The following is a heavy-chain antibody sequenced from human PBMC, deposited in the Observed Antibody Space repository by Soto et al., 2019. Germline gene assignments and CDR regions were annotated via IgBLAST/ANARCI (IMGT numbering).Heavy chain of an antibody. V-gene: IGHV4-59*01. CDR2: IYYSGST. Sequence: SETLSLTCTVSGGSISSYYWSWIRQPPGKGLEWIGYIYYSGSTNYNPSLKSRVTISVDTSKNQFSLKLSSVTAADTAVYYCARDLGYSEYSSPRGYMDVWGKGTTVTVSS. D-gene: IGHD6-6*01. J-gene: IGHJ6*03. CDR1: GGSISSYY. CDR3: ARDLGYSEYSSPRGYMDV.